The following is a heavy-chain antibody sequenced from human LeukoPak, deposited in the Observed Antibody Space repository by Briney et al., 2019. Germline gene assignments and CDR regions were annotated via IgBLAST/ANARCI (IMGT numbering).Heavy chain of an antibody. V-gene: IGHV3-73*01. CDR1: GFTFSGSA. J-gene: IGHJ6*03. D-gene: IGHD2/OR15-2a*01. CDR3: ARGEFGDYYYFYMDV. Sequence: GGSLRLSCAASGFTFSGSAMHWVRQASGKGLEWVGRIRSKANSYATAYAASVKGRFTISRDDSKNTAYLQMSSLRAEDTATYYCARGEFGDYYYFYMDVWGKGTTVTVSS. CDR2: IRSKANSYAT.